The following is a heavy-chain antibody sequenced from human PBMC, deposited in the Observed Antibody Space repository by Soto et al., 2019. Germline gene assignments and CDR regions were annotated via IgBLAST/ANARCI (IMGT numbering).Heavy chain of an antibody. CDR3: ARSPRSSPYFDY. CDR2: IYPGDHET. D-gene: IGHD6-13*01. CDR1: GYTFSNFW. V-gene: IGHV5-51*01. Sequence: PGESLKISCQPSGYTFSNFWIGWVRQLPGKGLEWVGIIYPGDHETRYSPSFHGKVTISADRSINTAYLQWNSLEASDTAFYFCARSPRSSPYFDYWGQGALVTVSS. J-gene: IGHJ4*02.